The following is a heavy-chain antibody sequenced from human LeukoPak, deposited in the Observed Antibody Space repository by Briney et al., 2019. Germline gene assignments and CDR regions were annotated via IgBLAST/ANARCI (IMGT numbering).Heavy chain of an antibody. D-gene: IGHD7-27*01. V-gene: IGHV4-39*01. Sequence: SETLSLTWTVSGASVSSSSYYWGWIRQPPGKGLEWIGSISYSGTNYNNPSLKSRVSISIDTSKNQFSVKLTSVTAADTAMYYCASLGTLRYWGQGTLVTVSS. J-gene: IGHJ4*02. CDR3: ASLGTLRY. CDR1: GASVSSSSYY. CDR2: ISYSGTN.